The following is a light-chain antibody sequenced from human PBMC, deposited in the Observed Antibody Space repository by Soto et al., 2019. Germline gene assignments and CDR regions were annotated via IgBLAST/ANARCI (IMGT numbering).Light chain of an antibody. CDR1: SSDVGGYNF. Sequence: QSALTQPASVSGSPGQSIAISCIGTSSDVGGYNFVSWYQQHPGKAPKLMIYDVSSRPSGVSDRFSGSKSGNTASLTISGLQAEDEADYYCSSHTSSTLVVFGGGTKLTVL. CDR3: SSHTSSTLVV. CDR2: DVS. J-gene: IGLJ2*01. V-gene: IGLV2-14*03.